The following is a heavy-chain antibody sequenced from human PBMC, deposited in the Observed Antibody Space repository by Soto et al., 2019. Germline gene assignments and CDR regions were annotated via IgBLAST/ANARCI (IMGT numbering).Heavy chain of an antibody. Sequence: PSETLSLTCTVSGGSVSSGSFYWSWIRQPPGKGLEWIGHIYYSGSTNYNPSLKSRVTISVDTSKNQFSLKLSSVTAADTAVYYCARFFDSSGYYRQFDYWGQGTLVTSPQ. CDR2: IYYSGST. CDR3: ARFFDSSGYYRQFDY. CDR1: GGSVSSGSFY. J-gene: IGHJ4*02. D-gene: IGHD3-22*01. V-gene: IGHV4-61*01.